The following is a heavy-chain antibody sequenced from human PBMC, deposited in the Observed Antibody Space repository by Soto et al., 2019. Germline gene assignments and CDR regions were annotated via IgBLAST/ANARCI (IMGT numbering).Heavy chain of an antibody. CDR2: IYYSGST. D-gene: IGHD1-26*01. V-gene: IGHV4-61*08. Sequence: LRYAVSCGSIGSRGDCWSWIRQPPGKGLEWIGYIYYSGSTNYNPSLKSRVTISVDTSKNQFSLKLSSVTAADPAVYYCARESPVGSDFWGKGSLVTVTS. J-gene: IGHJ4*02. CDR1: CGSIGSRGDC. CDR3: ARESPVGSDF.